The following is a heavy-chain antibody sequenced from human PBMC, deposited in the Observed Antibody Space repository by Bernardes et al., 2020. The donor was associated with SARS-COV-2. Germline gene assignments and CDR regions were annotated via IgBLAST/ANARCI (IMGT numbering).Heavy chain of an antibody. J-gene: IGHJ5*02. V-gene: IGHV1-2*02. CDR3: ARDLASVGAGSTSCFYT. D-gene: IGHD2-2*01. CDR1: GYTFTAFY. Sequence: VTVSCKASGYTFTAFYIHWVRQAPGQGLEWMGWINPNSGGTNFAQKFQGRVTMTRDTSISTVYMELSTLRFDDTAVYYCARDLASVGAGSTSCFYTWGQGTLVTVSS. CDR2: INPNSGGT.